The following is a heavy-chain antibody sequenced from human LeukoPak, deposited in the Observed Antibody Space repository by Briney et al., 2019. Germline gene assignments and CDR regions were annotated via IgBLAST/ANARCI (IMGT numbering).Heavy chain of an antibody. D-gene: IGHD6-19*01. V-gene: IGHV3-64*01. CDR2: ISSNGGST. CDR1: GFIFSSYA. CDR3: ARDPDSSGWYSYYYYYGMDV. Sequence: GGSLRLSCAASGFIFSSYAMHWVRQAPGKGLEYVSAISSNGGSTYYANSVKGRFTISRDNSKNTLYLQMGSLRAEDMAVCYCARDPDSSGWYSYYYYYGMDVWGQGTTVTVSS. J-gene: IGHJ6*02.